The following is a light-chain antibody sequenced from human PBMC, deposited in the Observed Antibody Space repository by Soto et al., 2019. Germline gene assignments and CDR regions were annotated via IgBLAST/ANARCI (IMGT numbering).Light chain of an antibody. V-gene: IGLV2-14*01. CDR3: TSYTPTGALV. Sequence: ALTQPASVSGSPGQSITVSCTGTNTDVGGYNYVSWYQHRPGKAPRLMIYEVRNRLSGVSNRLSGSKSGNTASLTISGLQSEDEADYYCTSYTPTGALVFGSGTKV. CDR1: NTDVGGYNY. CDR2: EVR. J-gene: IGLJ6*01.